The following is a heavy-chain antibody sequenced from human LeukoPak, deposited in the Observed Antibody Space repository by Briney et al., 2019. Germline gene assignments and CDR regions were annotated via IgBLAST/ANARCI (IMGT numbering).Heavy chain of an antibody. V-gene: IGHV4-59*12. CDR2: IHYSEST. CDR3: AREGARSSDTSGSYPLDY. CDR1: GGSIRSYY. J-gene: IGHJ4*02. D-gene: IGHD1-26*01. Sequence: SETLSLTCTVSGGSIRSYYWTWIRQSPGKRLEWIGCIHYSESTNYNPSLKSRVTISIDTSKNQVSLKLSSVTAADTAVYYCAREGARSSDTSGSYPLDYWGQGTLVTVSS.